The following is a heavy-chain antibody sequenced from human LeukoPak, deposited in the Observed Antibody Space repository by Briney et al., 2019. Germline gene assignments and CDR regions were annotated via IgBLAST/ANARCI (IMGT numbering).Heavy chain of an antibody. CDR3: ARSVYCSGGNCYFDY. D-gene: IGHD2-15*01. V-gene: IGHV4-30-2*01. Sequence: PSETLSLTCVVSGGSISSDAYSWSWIRQPPGKGLEWIGYIFHSGRTFYNPSLQSRVTISVDRSNNQFSLKLTSLTAADTAVYYCARSVYCSGGNCYFDYWGQGTLVTVFS. J-gene: IGHJ4*02. CDR2: IFHSGRT. CDR1: GGSISSDAYS.